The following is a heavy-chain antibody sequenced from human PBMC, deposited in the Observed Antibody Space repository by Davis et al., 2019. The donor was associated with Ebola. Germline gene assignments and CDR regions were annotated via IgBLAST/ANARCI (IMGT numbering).Heavy chain of an antibody. CDR2: ISWNSGSI. V-gene: IGHV3-9*01. Sequence: PGGSLRLSCAASGFTFDDYAMHWVRQAPGKGLEWVSGISWNSGSIGYADSVKGRFTISRDNSKNTLYLQMNSLRAEDTAVYYCATMITFQGTDYWGQGTLVTVSS. CDR1: GFTFDDYA. J-gene: IGHJ4*02. CDR3: ATMITFQGTDY. D-gene: IGHD3-16*01.